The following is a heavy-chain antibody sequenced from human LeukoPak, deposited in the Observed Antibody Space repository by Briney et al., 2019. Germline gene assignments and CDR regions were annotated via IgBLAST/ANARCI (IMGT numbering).Heavy chain of an antibody. CDR3: ARFHTVTTTDPFDY. V-gene: IGHV1-8*01. J-gene: IGHJ4*02. D-gene: IGHD4-11*01. CDR1: GYTFTSYD. CDR2: MNPNSGNT. Sequence: GASVKVSCKASGYTFTSYDINWVRQATGQGLEWMGWMNPNSGNTGYAQKFQGRVTMTRNTSISTAYMELSRLRSDDTAVYYCARFHTVTTTDPFDYWGQGTLVTVSS.